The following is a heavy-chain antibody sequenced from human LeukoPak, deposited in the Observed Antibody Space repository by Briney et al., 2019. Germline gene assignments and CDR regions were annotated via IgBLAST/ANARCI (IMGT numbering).Heavy chain of an antibody. Sequence: GGSLRLSCAASGFTFSNNYMSWVRQAPGKGVEWGSVIYSGGSTYYSDSVKGRFTISRDNSKNTLNLQMNSLRAEDTAVYFCARGDTSGFDYWGQGTLVTVSS. CDR2: IYSGGST. CDR1: GFTFSNNY. CDR3: ARGDTSGFDY. J-gene: IGHJ4*02. V-gene: IGHV3-66*01. D-gene: IGHD3-22*01.